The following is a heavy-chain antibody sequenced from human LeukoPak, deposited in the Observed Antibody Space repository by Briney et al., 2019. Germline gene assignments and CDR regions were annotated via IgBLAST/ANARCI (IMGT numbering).Heavy chain of an antibody. J-gene: IGHJ6*02. CDR2: IWYDGNNK. CDR3: ARDRGSREDGMDV. Sequence: GGSLRLSCAASGFTFSSYGMHWVRQAPGKGLEWVAVIWYDGNNKYYADFVKGRFTISRDNSKNTLYLQMNSLRAEDTAAYNCARDRGSREDGMDVWGQGTTVTVSS. V-gene: IGHV3-33*01. CDR1: GFTFSSYG. D-gene: IGHD1-26*01.